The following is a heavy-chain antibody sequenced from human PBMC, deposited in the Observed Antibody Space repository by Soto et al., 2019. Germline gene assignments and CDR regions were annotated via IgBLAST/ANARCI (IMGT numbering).Heavy chain of an antibody. CDR3: AREGGSSSWYDLGDY. J-gene: IGHJ4*02. V-gene: IGHV3-33*01. Sequence: QVQLVESGGGVVQPGRSLRLSCAASGFTFSSYGMHWVRQAPGKGLEWVAVIWYDGSNKYYADSVKGRFTISRDNSKNTLYLQMNSLRAEDTAVYYCAREGGSSSWYDLGDYWGQGTLVTVSS. CDR1: GFTFSSYG. CDR2: IWYDGSNK. D-gene: IGHD6-13*01.